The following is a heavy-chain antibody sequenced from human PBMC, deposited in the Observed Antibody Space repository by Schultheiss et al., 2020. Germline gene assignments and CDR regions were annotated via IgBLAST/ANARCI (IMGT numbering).Heavy chain of an antibody. CDR2: IYTSGHT. V-gene: IGHV4-4*07. CDR1: GGSISSYY. CDR3: AKHLEAFHETWFDP. Sequence: SETLFLTCTVTGGSISSYYWSWIRQPPGKGLEWIGRIYTSGHTNYNPSLESRVTISVDTSKNQFSLKLSSVTAADTAVYYCAKHLEAFHETWFDPWVQGTLVTVSS. J-gene: IGHJ5*02. D-gene: IGHD3-3*01.